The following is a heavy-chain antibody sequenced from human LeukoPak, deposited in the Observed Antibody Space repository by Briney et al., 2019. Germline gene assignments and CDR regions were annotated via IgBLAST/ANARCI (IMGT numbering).Heavy chain of an antibody. CDR2: ISWGSGSI. J-gene: IGHJ3*02. Sequence: PGGSLRLSCAASGFTFDDYAMHWVRQAPGKGLEWVSGISWGSGSIGYVGSVKGRFTISRDNAKNSLYLQMNSLRDEDTALYYCAKEVTFGGVIALDGFDIWGQGTMVTVSS. V-gene: IGHV3-9*01. CDR3: AKEVTFGGVIALDGFDI. D-gene: IGHD3-16*02. CDR1: GFTFDDYA.